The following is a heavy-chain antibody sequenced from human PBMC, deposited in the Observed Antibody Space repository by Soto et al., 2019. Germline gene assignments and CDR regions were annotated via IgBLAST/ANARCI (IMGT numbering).Heavy chain of an antibody. V-gene: IGHV3-23*01. D-gene: IGHD5-12*01. CDR3: ARAGYSGYDYPDYFYYYGMDV. CDR1: GFTFSTYA. J-gene: IGHJ6*02. CDR2: ISGSPSST. Sequence: GGSLRLSCAASGFTFSTYAMSWVRQTPGKGLEWVSAISGSPSSTYYADSVKGRFTISRDNSKKTLFLQMSSLRAEDTAVYYCARAGYSGYDYPDYFYYYGMDVWGQGTTVTVSS.